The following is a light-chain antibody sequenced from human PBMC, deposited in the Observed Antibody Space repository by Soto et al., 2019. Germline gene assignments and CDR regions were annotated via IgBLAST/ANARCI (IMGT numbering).Light chain of an antibody. V-gene: IGLV2-23*01. CDR1: SRDVGIYNL. Sequence: QSVLTQPASVSGSPGQSITIYCTGTSRDVGIYNLVSWYQLHPGKVPKLIIYEDTKRPLGISSRFSGSESGITAFLTISGLQAEDEADYYCCSYAGSSTDVFGTGTKVTVL. J-gene: IGLJ1*01. CDR3: CSYAGSSTDV. CDR2: EDT.